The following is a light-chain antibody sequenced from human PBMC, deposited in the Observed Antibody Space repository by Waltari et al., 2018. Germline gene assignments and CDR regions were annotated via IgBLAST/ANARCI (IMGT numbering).Light chain of an antibody. V-gene: IGKV2-30*01. CDR1: QSLLSSDGNTY. Sequence: VVITRSPLALPVTLAQLASGSCWSSQSLLSSDGNTYVNWFQQRPGQSPRRLVYKVSNRDSGVPDRFSGSGSGTDFTLRISRVEAEDVGVYYCMQGTHWPWTFGQGTKVEIK. CDR3: MQGTHWPWT. J-gene: IGKJ1*01. CDR2: KVS.